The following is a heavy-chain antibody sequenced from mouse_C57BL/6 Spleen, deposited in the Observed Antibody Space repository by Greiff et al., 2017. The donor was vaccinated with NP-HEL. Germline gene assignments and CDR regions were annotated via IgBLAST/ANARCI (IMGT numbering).Heavy chain of an antibody. CDR2: IHPNSGST. D-gene: IGHD1-1*01. Sequence: VQLQQPGAELVKPGASVKLSCKASGYTFTSYWMHWVKQRPGQGLEWIGMIHPNSGSTNYKEKFKSKATLTVDKSSSTAYMQLSSLTSEDSAVYYCARGTVVAPDYWGQGTTLTVSS. CDR3: ARGTVVAPDY. CDR1: GYTFTSYW. J-gene: IGHJ2*01. V-gene: IGHV1-64*01.